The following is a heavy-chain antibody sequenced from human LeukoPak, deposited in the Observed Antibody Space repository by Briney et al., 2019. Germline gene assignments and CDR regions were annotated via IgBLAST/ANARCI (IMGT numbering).Heavy chain of an antibody. CDR1: GFTFSSYA. D-gene: IGHD3-3*01. Sequence: PGGSLRLSCAASGFTFSSYAMSWVRQAPGKGLEWVSAISGSGGSTYYADSVKGRFTISRDNSKNTLYLQMNSLRAEDTAVYYCAKNLPRTIFGDDDAFDIWGQGTMVTVSS. J-gene: IGHJ3*02. CDR3: AKNLPRTIFGDDDAFDI. CDR2: ISGSGGST. V-gene: IGHV3-23*01.